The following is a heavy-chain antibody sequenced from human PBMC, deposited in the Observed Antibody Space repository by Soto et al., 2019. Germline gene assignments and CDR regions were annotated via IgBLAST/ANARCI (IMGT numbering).Heavy chain of an antibody. V-gene: IGHV4-34*01. CDR1: GGSFSGYY. CDR3: ARGPPLRYDVWSGYPPHNLRSYMDV. CDR2: INHSGST. Sequence: QVQLQQWGAGLLKPSETLSLTCAVYGGSFSGYYWSWIRQPPGKGLEWIGEINHSGSTNYNPSRKGRVTISVDTSKNQFSLKLSSVTAADTAVYYCARGPPLRYDVWSGYPPHNLRSYMDVWGKGTTVTVSS. J-gene: IGHJ6*03. D-gene: IGHD3-3*01.